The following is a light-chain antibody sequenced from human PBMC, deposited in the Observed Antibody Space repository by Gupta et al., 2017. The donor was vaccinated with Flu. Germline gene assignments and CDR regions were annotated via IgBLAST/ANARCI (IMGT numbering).Light chain of an antibody. Sequence: EIVLTQSPATLSLSPGETATLSCRASQSVRTYLAWYQQKPGQAPRLLIYDVSRRATGIPARFSGSGFGRDFTHTVSSLDPEEWAVYYCKERRNEPQKNNFTFGHGTKVDIK. V-gene: IGKV3-11*02. CDR3: KERRNEPQKNNFT. J-gene: IGKJ3*01. CDR2: DVS. CDR1: QSVRTY.